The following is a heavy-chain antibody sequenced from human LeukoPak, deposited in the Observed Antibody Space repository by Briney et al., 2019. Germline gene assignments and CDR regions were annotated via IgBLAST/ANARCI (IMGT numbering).Heavy chain of an antibody. J-gene: IGHJ4*02. Sequence: PSETLSLTCTVSGGSISSSSYYWSWIRQPPGKGLEWIGYIYYSGSTYYNPSLKSRVTISVDTSKNQFSLKLSSATAADTAVYYCASIDGYSDYYFDYWGQGTLVTVSS. CDR3: ASIDGYSDYYFDY. CDR2: IYYSGST. V-gene: IGHV4-30-4*08. D-gene: IGHD5-24*01. CDR1: GGSISSSSYY.